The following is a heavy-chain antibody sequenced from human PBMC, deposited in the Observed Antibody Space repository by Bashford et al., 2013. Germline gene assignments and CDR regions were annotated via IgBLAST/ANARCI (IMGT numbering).Heavy chain of an antibody. J-gene: IGHJ4*02. Sequence: GGSLRLSCAASGFTFTSKWMHWVRQAPGKGLIWVARVNSDGRDTTYADFVEGRFTISRDNAKSTVNLQMNGLRVEDTGIYYCARARDYGFYPTPFDYWGQGTPVTVSS. D-gene: IGHD4-17*01. CDR2: VNSDGRDT. V-gene: IGHV3-74*03. CDR1: GFTFTSKW. CDR3: ARARDYGFYPTPFDY.